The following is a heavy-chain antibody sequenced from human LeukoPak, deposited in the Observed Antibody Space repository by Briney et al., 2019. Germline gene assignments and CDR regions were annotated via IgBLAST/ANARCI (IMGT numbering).Heavy chain of an antibody. J-gene: IGHJ4*02. Sequence: SVKVSCKASGGTFSSYAISWVRQAPGQGLEWMGGIIPIFGTANYAQKFQGRVTITADESTSTAYMELSSLRSEDTAVYYCASRPFETTVVPWDFYWGQGTQVTVSS. D-gene: IGHD4-23*01. CDR2: IIPIFGTA. CDR1: GGTFSSYA. V-gene: IGHV1-69*13. CDR3: ASRPFETTVVPWDFY.